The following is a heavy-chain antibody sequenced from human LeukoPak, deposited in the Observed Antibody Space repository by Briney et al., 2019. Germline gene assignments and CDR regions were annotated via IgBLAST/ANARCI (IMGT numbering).Heavy chain of an antibody. V-gene: IGHV4-59*12. Sequence: SETLSLTCTVSGGSISSYYWSWIRQPPGKGLEWIGYIYYSGSTNYNPSLKSRVTISVDTSKNQFSLKLSSVTAADTAVYYCARGRIGRTTYGMDVWGQGTTVTVSS. CDR1: GGSISSYY. D-gene: IGHD4-11*01. J-gene: IGHJ6*02. CDR3: ARGRIGRTTYGMDV. CDR2: IYYSGST.